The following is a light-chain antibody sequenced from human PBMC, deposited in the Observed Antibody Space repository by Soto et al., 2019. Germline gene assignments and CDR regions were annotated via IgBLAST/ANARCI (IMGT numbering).Light chain of an antibody. V-gene: IGKV1-5*03. Sequence: DIQMTQSPSTLSASVGDRVTITCRASQSISSWLAWYQQKPGKAPKLLIYKASSLESGVPSRFSGSGSGTEFTLTISSLQPDDFATXXCQQYNSYPYTFGQGTKLEIK. CDR2: KAS. J-gene: IGKJ2*01. CDR3: QQYNSYPYT. CDR1: QSISSW.